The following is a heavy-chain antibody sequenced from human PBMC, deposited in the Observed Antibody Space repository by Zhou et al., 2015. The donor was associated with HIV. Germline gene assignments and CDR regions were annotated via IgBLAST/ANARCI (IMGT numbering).Heavy chain of an antibody. D-gene: IGHD2-2*02. Sequence: VQLVESGGDVAQPGRSLRLSCAASGFTFSTYAIYWVRQAPGKGLEWVSGISWNSGTKSYADSVKGRFIISRDNAKNSLFLQMNSLRAEDTAVYYCARERDIVVVPAAINWYFDLWGRGTVVTVSS. CDR2: ISWNSGTK. J-gene: IGHJ2*01. CDR1: GFTFSTYA. CDR3: ARERDIVVVPAAINWYFDL. V-gene: IGHV3-20*04.